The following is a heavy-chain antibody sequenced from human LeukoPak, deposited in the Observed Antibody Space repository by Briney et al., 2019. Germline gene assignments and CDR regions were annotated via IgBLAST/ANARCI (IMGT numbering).Heavy chain of an antibody. CDR3: TRLAYGDFRFDP. J-gene: IGHJ5*02. CDR2: IKTKVDSYAT. D-gene: IGHD4-17*01. Sequence: GGSLRLSCAASGFTFSSYGMHWVRQASGKGLEWVGRIKTKVDSYATAYAASVKGSFIISRDDSKNTAYLQMNSLKTEDTAMYFCTRLAYGDFRFDPWGQGTLVTVSS. CDR1: GFTFSSYG. V-gene: IGHV3-73*01.